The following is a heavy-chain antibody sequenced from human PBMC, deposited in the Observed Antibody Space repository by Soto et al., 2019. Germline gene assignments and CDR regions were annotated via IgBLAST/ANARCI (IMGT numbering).Heavy chain of an antibody. CDR2: IKGANGET. J-gene: IGHJ3*02. V-gene: IGHV1-3*01. D-gene: IGHD4-17*01. CDR1: GYSFTTSG. CDR3: ARLNGDYVISAFDI. Sequence: ASVKVSCKASGYSFTTSGVHWVRQAPGQSLEWMGWIKGANGETKYSQKFQGRVTITRDTSAGTAYMELSSLTSEDTALYYCARLNGDYVISAFDIWGQGTMVTVSS.